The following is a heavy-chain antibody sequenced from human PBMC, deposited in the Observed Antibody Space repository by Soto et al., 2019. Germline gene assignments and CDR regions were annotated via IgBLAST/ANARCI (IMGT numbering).Heavy chain of an antibody. J-gene: IGHJ5*02. Sequence: GGSLRLSCAASGFTFGTFAMSWVRQAPGKGLEWVSFISGSGDRTSYADPVKGRFTISRDTSENMLYLQMNSLRLEDTAIYYCAKLRYYDFWSGENWFDPWGQGTLVTVSS. D-gene: IGHD3-3*01. CDR2: ISGSGDRT. CDR3: AKLRYYDFWSGENWFDP. V-gene: IGHV3-23*01. CDR1: GFTFGTFA.